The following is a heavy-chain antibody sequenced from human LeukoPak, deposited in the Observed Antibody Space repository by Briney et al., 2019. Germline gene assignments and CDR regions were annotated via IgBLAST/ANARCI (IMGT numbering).Heavy chain of an antibody. D-gene: IGHD3-22*01. CDR1: GFTFSSYS. V-gene: IGHV3-48*04. CDR2: ISGSSSII. Sequence: GGSLRLSCATSGFTFSSYSMNWVRQAPGKGLEWVSFISGSSSIIHYADSVKGRFTISRDNAKNSLFPQMNSLRAEDTAVYYCARSGTTYYYDSGSRIWGQGTMVTVSS. CDR3: ARSGTTYYYDSGSRI. J-gene: IGHJ3*02.